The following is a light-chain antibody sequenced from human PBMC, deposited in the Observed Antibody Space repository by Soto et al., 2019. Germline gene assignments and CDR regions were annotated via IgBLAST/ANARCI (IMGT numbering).Light chain of an antibody. J-gene: IGLJ1*01. CDR2: ERD. V-gene: IGLV2-23*01. CDR1: SSDFGTYNL. Sequence: SVLTQPASVSGSPGQSITISFTGISSDFGTYNLVSWYQHHPGKVPKLIIYERDKRPSGVSDRFSGSKSGNTASLTISGLQAEDEAVYYCCSFTASNTHVFGTGTKVTVL. CDR3: CSFTASNTHV.